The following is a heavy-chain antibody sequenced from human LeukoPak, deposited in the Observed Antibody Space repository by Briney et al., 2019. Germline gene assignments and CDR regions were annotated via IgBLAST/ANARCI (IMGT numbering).Heavy chain of an antibody. Sequence: ASVKVSCKASGYTFTSYYMHWVRQAPGQGLEWMGIINPSGGSTSYAQKFQGRVTMTEDTSTDTAYMELSSLRSEDTAVYYCATWYYYDSSGYYSSLDYWGQGTLVTVSS. D-gene: IGHD3-22*01. V-gene: IGHV1-46*01. CDR2: INPSGGST. CDR3: ATWYYYDSSGYYSSLDY. J-gene: IGHJ4*02. CDR1: GYTFTSYY.